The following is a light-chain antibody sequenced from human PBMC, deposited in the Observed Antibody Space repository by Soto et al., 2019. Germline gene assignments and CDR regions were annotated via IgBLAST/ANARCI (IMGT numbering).Light chain of an antibody. Sequence: QSALTQPASVSGSPGQSITISCTGTSSDVGSYNYVSWYQQHPGKAPKLMIYEVSDRPSGISSRFSGSKSGNTASLTISGLQTEDEADYYCSSYTTSTTRIIFGGGTQLTVL. J-gene: IGLJ2*01. CDR2: EVS. CDR3: SSYTTSTTRII. V-gene: IGLV2-14*01. CDR1: SSDVGSYNY.